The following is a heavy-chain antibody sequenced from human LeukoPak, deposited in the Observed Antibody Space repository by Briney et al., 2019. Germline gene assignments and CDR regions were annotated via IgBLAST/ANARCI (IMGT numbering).Heavy chain of an antibody. CDR2: ISAYNGNT. CDR1: GYTFTSYG. CDR3: ARAKQWLVDYYYYMDV. Sequence: ASVKVSCKASGYTFTSYGISWVRQAPGQGLEWMGWISAYNGNTNYAQKLQGRVTMTTDTSTSTAYMELGSLRSDDTAVYYCARAKQWLVDYYYYMDVWGKGTTVTVSS. V-gene: IGHV1-18*01. D-gene: IGHD6-19*01. J-gene: IGHJ6*03.